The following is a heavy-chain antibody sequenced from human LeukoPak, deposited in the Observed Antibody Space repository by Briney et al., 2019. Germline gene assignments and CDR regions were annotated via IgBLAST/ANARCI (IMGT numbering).Heavy chain of an antibody. D-gene: IGHD6-13*01. V-gene: IGHV3-21*01. Sequence: GGSLRLSCAASGFTFSSYSMNWVRQAPGEGLEWVSSISSSSSYIYYAASVKGRFTISRDNANNSLYLQMNSLRAEDTAVYYCASLGIAAANFDYWGQGTLVTVSS. CDR2: ISSSSSYI. CDR3: ASLGIAAANFDY. CDR1: GFTFSSYS. J-gene: IGHJ4*02.